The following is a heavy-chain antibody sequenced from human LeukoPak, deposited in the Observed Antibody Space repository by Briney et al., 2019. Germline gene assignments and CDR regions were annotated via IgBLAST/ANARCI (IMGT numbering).Heavy chain of an antibody. Sequence: ASVKVSCKASGYTFTGYYMHWVRQAPGQGLEWMGWINPNSGGTNYAQKLQGRVTMTTDTSTSTAYMELRSLRSDDTAVYYCARMKNDYYDSSGYYYFDYWGQGTLVTVSS. J-gene: IGHJ4*02. V-gene: IGHV1-2*02. D-gene: IGHD3-22*01. CDR2: INPNSGGT. CDR3: ARMKNDYYDSSGYYYFDY. CDR1: GYTFTGYY.